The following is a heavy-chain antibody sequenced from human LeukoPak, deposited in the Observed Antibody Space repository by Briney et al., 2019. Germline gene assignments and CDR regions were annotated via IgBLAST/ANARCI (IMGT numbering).Heavy chain of an antibody. CDR2: INPSGGST. Sequence: GASVTVSYMPSGYTFTSYYMHWVGQAPGQGLEGMGIINPSGGSTSYAQKFQGRVTMTRYTSTSTVYMELSSLRAEDTAVYYCARDDGGATEKGLGAFDIWGQGTMVTVSS. CDR1: GYTFTSYY. J-gene: IGHJ3*02. D-gene: IGHD3-16*01. CDR3: ARDDGGATEKGLGAFDI. V-gene: IGHV1-46*01.